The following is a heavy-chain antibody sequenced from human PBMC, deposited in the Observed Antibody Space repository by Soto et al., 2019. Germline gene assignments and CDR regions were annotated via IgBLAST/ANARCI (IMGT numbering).Heavy chain of an antibody. CDR3: VCGGNFFIY. Sequence: EAQLVESGGGLVQPGGPLRLSCAAPGFTFSTYWMTWVRQPPGKGLEWVANMDQDGSETYYVDSVRGRFTVSRDNAKNSLYLQMNSLRVEDTAVYYCVCGGNFFIYWGQGTLVTVSP. D-gene: IGHD3-16*01. CDR2: MDQDGSET. J-gene: IGHJ4*02. V-gene: IGHV3-7*01. CDR1: GFTFSTYW.